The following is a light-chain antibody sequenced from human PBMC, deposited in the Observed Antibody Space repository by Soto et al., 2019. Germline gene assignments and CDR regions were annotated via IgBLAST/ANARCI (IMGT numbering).Light chain of an antibody. Sequence: QSVLTQPASGSGSPRRSITISCTGTSSDVGGYNYVSWYQQHPGKAPKLMIYDVSNRPSGVSNRFSGSKSGNTASLSISGLQAEDEADYYCSSYTSSSTRVFGTGTKVTVL. J-gene: IGLJ1*01. CDR3: SSYTSSSTRV. CDR1: SSDVGGYNY. V-gene: IGLV2-14*01. CDR2: DVS.